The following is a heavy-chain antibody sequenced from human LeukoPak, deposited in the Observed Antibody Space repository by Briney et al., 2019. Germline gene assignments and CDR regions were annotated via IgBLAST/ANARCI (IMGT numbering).Heavy chain of an antibody. Sequence: SETLSLTCTVSGGSISSYYWSWIRQPPGKGLEWIGYINYSGSTKYNPSLMSRVNISVDTSKNQFSLKLSSVTAAYTAVYYCARDLSVSLTYWGQGTLVTVSS. V-gene: IGHV4-59*01. D-gene: IGHD4/OR15-4a*01. CDR2: INYSGST. J-gene: IGHJ4*02. CDR3: ARDLSVSLTY. CDR1: GGSISSYY.